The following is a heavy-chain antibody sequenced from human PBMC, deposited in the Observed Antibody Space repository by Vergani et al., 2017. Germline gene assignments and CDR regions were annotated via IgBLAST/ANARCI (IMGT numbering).Heavy chain of an antibody. CDR2: IYPGNSET. V-gene: IGHV5-51*01. CDR3: ARHARYSDVTGNYVYYGMDV. D-gene: IGHD3-16*01. J-gene: IGHJ6*02. Sequence: EVQLEQSGAAVKKPGESLEISCKGSGYSFSRNWIAWVRERPGQGLEWMGMIYPGNSETRNNPSFRGQVTMSVDKSISTAFLEWSGLKVTDTAIYYCARHARYSDVTGNYVYYGMDVWGQGTSVIVSS. CDR1: GYSFSRNW.